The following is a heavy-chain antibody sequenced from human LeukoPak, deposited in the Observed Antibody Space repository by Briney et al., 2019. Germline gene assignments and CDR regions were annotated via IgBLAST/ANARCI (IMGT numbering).Heavy chain of an antibody. CDR1: GFTFSSYA. Sequence: GSLRLSCAAFGFTFSSYAMSWVRQAPGKGLEWVSAISSSGGGTYYADSVKGRFTISRDNSKNTLYLQMNSLRAEDTAIYYCAKAYYYDSSGYYYLIFDYWGQGTLVTVSS. CDR3: AKAYYYDSSGYYYLIFDY. V-gene: IGHV3-23*01. CDR2: ISSSGGGT. D-gene: IGHD3-22*01. J-gene: IGHJ4*02.